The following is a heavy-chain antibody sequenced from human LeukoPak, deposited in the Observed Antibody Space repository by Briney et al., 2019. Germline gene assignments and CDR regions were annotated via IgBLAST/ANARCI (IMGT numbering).Heavy chain of an antibody. V-gene: IGHV3-53*01. CDR1: GFTFSSYA. CDR3: ARGGSYPFDY. CDR2: IYSGGST. Sequence: GGSLRLSCAASGFTFSSYAMHWVRQAPGKGLEWVSVIYSGGSTYYADSVKGRFTISRDNSKNTLYLQMNSLRAEDTAVYYCARGGSYPFDYWGQGTLVTVSS. J-gene: IGHJ4*02. D-gene: IGHD1-26*01.